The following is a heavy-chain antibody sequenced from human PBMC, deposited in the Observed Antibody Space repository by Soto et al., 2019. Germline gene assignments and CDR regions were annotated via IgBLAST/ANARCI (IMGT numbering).Heavy chain of an antibody. J-gene: IGHJ6*02. V-gene: IGHV1-69*10. CDR2: IIPILGIA. CDR3: ARDRFAGDYWGMDV. Sequence: ASVKVSCKASGGTFSSYTISWVRQAPGQGLEWMGGIIPILGIANYAQKFQGRVTITADESTSTAYMELSSLRSEDTAVYYCARDRFAGDYWGMDVWGQGTTVTVSS. D-gene: IGHD3-10*01. CDR1: GGTFSSYT.